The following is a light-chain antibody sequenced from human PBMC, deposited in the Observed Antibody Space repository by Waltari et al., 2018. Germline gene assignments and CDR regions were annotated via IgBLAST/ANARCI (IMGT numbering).Light chain of an antibody. CDR3: NSCAGSNNFAYV. CDR1: RSDVGGYNL. Sequence: QSALTQPPSASGSPGQSVTISCTGTRSDVGGYNLVSWYQQHPGKAPKLIIYDVSERPSGVPDRCSGSKSGNTASLTVSGLQAEDEADYYCNSCAGSNNFAYVFGTGTKVTVL. V-gene: IGLV2-8*01. J-gene: IGLJ1*01. CDR2: DVS.